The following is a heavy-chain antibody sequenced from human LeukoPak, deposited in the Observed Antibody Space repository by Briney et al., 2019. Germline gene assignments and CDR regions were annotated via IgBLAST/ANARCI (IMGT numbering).Heavy chain of an antibody. CDR1: GGSISSYY. CDR2: IYTSGSI. D-gene: IGHD2-8*02. J-gene: IGHJ6*03. V-gene: IGHV4-4*07. Sequence: PAETLSLTCTASGGSISSYYWSWIRQPAGKGLEWIGRIYTSGSILYNPSLKSRVTMSVDTSKNQFSLELSVVAAADSAVYYCARVGMFYCTEPSCYGDYYYYMDVWGKGTTVTVSS. CDR3: ARVGMFYCTEPSCYGDYYYYMDV.